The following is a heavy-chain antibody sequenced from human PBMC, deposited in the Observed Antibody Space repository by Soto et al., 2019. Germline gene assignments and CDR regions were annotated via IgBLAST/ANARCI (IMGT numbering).Heavy chain of an antibody. CDR1: GYTFTSYD. CDR2: MNPNSGNT. V-gene: IGHV1-8*01. CDR3: ARGRKGITTRDV. D-gene: IGHD3-3*01. J-gene: IGHJ6*02. Sequence: ASVKVSCKASGYTFTSYDINCVLQATGQGLEWMGWMNPNSGNTGYAQKFQGRVTMTRNTSISTAYMELSSQRSEDTAVYYCARGRKGITTRDVWGQGTTVTVSS.